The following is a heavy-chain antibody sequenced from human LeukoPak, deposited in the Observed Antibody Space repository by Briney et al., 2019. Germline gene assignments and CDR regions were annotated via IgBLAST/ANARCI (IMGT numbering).Heavy chain of an antibody. V-gene: IGHV5-51*01. CDR2: IYPGDSDT. J-gene: IGHJ4*02. CDR3: ARSPSYDFWSGPSGWYFDY. Sequence: GESLKISCKGSGYSFTSYWIGWVRQMPGKGLEWRGIIYPGDSDTRYSPSFQGQVTISADKSISTAYLQWSSLKASDTAMYYCARSPSYDFWSGPSGWYFDYWGQGTLVTVSS. D-gene: IGHD3-3*01. CDR1: GYSFTSYW.